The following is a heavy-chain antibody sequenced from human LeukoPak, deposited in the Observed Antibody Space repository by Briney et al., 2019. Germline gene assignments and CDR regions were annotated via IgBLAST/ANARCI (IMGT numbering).Heavy chain of an antibody. J-gene: IGHJ5*02. Sequence: GGSLRLSCAASGFTVSSNYMSWVRQAPGKGLEWVSVIYSGGSTYYADSVKGRFTISRDNSKNTLYLQMNSLRAEDTAVYYCATASPYSSSWYDNWFDPWGQGTLVTVSS. V-gene: IGHV3-53*01. CDR1: GFTVSSNY. CDR2: IYSGGST. CDR3: ATASPYSSSWYDNWFDP. D-gene: IGHD6-13*01.